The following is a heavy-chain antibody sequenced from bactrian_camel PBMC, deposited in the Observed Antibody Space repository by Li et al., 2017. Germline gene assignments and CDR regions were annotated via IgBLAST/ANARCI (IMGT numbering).Heavy chain of an antibody. CDR2: IDSDGRT. CDR3: VTEAGGMWHGTCQDFQL. V-gene: IGHV3S53*01. J-gene: IGHJ4*01. D-gene: IGHD6*01. Sequence: HVQLVESGGGSVQTGGSLRLSCAVSGYLLSNSDYLLAWFRQAPGKEREGVAAIDSDGRTDYVASVKGRFTISQDNAKNTVYLQMNNLKLEDTAEYYCVTEAGGMWHGTCQDFQLWGQGTQVTVS. CDR1: GYLLSNSD.